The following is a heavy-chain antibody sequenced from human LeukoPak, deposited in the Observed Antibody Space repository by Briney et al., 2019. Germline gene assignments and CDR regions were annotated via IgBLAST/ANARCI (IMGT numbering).Heavy chain of an antibody. D-gene: IGHD4-17*01. CDR1: GGSISSGDYY. Sequence: SETLSLTCTVSGGSISSGDYYWSWIRQPPGKGLEWIGYIYYSGSTYYNPSLKSRVTISVDTSKNQFSLKLSSVTAADTAVYYCAREHGDVNWFDPWGQGTLVTVSS. V-gene: IGHV4-30-4*01. CDR2: IYYSGST. CDR3: AREHGDVNWFDP. J-gene: IGHJ5*02.